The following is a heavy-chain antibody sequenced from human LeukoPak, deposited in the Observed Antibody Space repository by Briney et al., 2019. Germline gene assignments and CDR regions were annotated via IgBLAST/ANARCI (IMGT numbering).Heavy chain of an antibody. D-gene: IGHD2-2*01. J-gene: IGHJ4*02. Sequence: SETLSLTCAVYGGSFSDYSWSWFRQPPGKGLEWFGEIDHSGSTNYNPSLKSRVTISVDTSKNQFSLKLSSVTAADTAVYYCARPIIPAANGGFDYWGRGTLVTVSS. CDR3: ARPIIPAANGGFDY. CDR2: IDHSGST. CDR1: GGSFSDYS. V-gene: IGHV4-34*01.